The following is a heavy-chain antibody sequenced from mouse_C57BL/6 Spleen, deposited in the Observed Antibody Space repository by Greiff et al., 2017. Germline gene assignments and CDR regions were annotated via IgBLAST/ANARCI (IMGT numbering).Heavy chain of an antibody. V-gene: IGHV2-5*01. D-gene: IGHD2-2*01. CDR2: IWRGGST. CDR3: AKNEEDFGYIFDY. CDR1: GFSLTSYG. J-gene: IGHJ2*01. Sequence: QVQLQQSGPGLVQPSQSLSITCTVFGFSLTSYGVHWVRQSPGTGLAWLGVIWRGGSTDYNAAFMSRLSITKDNSKSQVFFKMNSLQADDTAIYYCAKNEEDFGYIFDYGGQGTTLTVSS.